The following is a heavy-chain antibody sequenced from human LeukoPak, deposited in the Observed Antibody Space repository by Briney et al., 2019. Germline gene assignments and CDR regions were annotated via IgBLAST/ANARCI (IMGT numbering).Heavy chain of an antibody. CDR1: GFTFSSYG. V-gene: IGHV3-30*02. D-gene: IGHD6-19*01. CDR3: AKDDSPLNDCSSGWYGGHFDY. J-gene: IGHJ4*02. Sequence: GGSLRLSCAASGFTFSSYGMHWVRQAPGKGLEWVAFIRYDGSNKYYADSVKGRFTISRDNSKNTLYLQMNSLRAEDTAVYYCAKDDSPLNDCSSGWYGGHFDYWGQGTLVTVSS. CDR2: IRYDGSNK.